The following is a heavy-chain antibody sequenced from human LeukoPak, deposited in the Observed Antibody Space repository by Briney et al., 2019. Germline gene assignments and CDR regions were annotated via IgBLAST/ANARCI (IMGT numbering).Heavy chain of an antibody. CDR1: GFTFSSYA. D-gene: IGHD2-15*01. Sequence: GGSLRLSYAASGFTFSSYAMSWVRQAPGKGLEWVSAISGSGGSTYYADSVKGRFTISRDNSKNTLYLQMNSLRAEDTAVYYCAKGPYCSGGSCDPYNWFDPWGQGTLVTVSS. J-gene: IGHJ5*02. V-gene: IGHV3-23*01. CDR3: AKGPYCSGGSCDPYNWFDP. CDR2: ISGSGGST.